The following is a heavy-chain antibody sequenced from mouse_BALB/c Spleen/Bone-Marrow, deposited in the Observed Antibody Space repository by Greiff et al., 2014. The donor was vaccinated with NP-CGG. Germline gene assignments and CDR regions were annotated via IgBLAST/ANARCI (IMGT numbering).Heavy chain of an antibody. CDR1: GYTFTGYW. CDR2: IDPSDSEI. CDR3: ERKCGKGGDY. D-gene: IGHD2-10*02. V-gene: IGHV1-61*01. Sequence: QVQLQQSGAEVVRPGASVKLSCKASGYTFTGYWMNWVQQRPGQGLEWIGMIDPSDSEIHYNQMFKDKATLTVDKVSRKAYMHLSDLTAEDSAVYYWERKCGKGGDYWGQGTSLTVSS. J-gene: IGHJ2*02.